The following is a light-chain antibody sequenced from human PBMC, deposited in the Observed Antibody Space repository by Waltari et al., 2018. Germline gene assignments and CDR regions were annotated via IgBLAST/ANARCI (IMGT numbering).Light chain of an antibody. CDR2: DVN. CDR3: CSYAGTYINYV. V-gene: IGLV2-11*01. Sequence: QSALTQPRSVSGSPGQSVTIPCTGTRRDVGDYDFVSCYQHHPDKAPKLIIYDVNKRPSGVPDRFSGSKSDNTASLTISGLQAEDEADYYCCSYAGTYINYVFGSGTTVTVL. J-gene: IGLJ1*01. CDR1: RRDVGDYDF.